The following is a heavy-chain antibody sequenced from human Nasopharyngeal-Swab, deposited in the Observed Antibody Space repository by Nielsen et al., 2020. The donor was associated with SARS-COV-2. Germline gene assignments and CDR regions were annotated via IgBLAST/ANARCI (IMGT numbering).Heavy chain of an antibody. CDR2: INHSGST. CDR1: GGSFSGYY. D-gene: IGHD1-20*01. CDR3: ARGYNWTRGFVSRGFDY. J-gene: IGHJ4*02. Sequence: SATLSLTCAVSGGSFSGYYWSWIRQPPGQGLEWIGEINHSGSTNYNPSLKSRVTISVDTSKNQFSLKLSSVTAADTAVYYCARGYNWTRGFVSRGFDYWGQGTLVTVSS. V-gene: IGHV4-34*01.